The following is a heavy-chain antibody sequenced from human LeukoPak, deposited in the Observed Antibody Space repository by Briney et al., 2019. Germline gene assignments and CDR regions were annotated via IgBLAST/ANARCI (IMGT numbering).Heavy chain of an antibody. V-gene: IGHV3-15*01. CDR2: IKSKTDGGTT. Sequence: GGSLRLSCAASGFTFGNAWMTWVRQAPGKGLEWVGRIKSKTDGGTTDYAAPVKGRFTISRDDSKTTLYLQMNSLKTEDTAVYYCTSSSGYSSSWHGYFDYWGQGTLVTVSS. J-gene: IGHJ4*02. CDR1: GFTFGNAW. CDR3: TSSSGYSSSWHGYFDY. D-gene: IGHD6-13*01.